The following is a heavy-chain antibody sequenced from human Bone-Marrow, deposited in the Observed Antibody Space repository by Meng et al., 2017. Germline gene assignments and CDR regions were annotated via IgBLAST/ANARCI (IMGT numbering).Heavy chain of an antibody. D-gene: IGHD3-16*02. CDR1: GFTFSSYS. CDR2: IRRNSGSI. Sequence: SLKISCAASGFTFSSYSMNWVRQAPGKGLEWVSVIRRNSGSIGYADSVKGRFTISRDNAKNSLYLQMNSLRAEDTALYYCARAPSTLGGVIGVFDYWGQGTLVTVSS. V-gene: IGHV3-9*01. CDR3: ARAPSTLGGVIGVFDY. J-gene: IGHJ4*02.